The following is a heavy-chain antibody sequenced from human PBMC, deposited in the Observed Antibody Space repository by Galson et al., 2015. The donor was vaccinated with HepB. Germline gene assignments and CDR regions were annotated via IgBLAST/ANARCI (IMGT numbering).Heavy chain of an antibody. J-gene: IGHJ3*02. CDR2: ISTYNGNI. Sequence: SVKVSCKGSGYTFASYGLSWVRQAPGQGLEWMGWISTYNGNINYAQNLQGRVTMTTDTSTSTAYMELRSLRSDDTAVYYCARVYCISMIVVTYAFDIWGQGTMVTVSS. V-gene: IGHV1-18*01. CDR1: GYTFASYG. D-gene: IGHD3-22*01. CDR3: ARVYCISMIVVTYAFDI.